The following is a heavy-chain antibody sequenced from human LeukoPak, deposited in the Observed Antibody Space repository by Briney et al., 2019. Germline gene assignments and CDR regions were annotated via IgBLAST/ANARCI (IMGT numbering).Heavy chain of an antibody. CDR2: IKSKTDGGTT. CDR3: TTNGRYSSLDY. Sequence: GGSLRLSCAASGFTFTNAWMNWVRQAPGKGLEWAGRIKSKTDGGTTDYAAPVKGRFTISRDDPKNTLYLQMNSLNSEDTAVYYCTTNGRYSSLDYWGQGTLVTVSS. J-gene: IGHJ4*02. V-gene: IGHV3-15*01. CDR1: GFTFTNAW. D-gene: IGHD5-18*01.